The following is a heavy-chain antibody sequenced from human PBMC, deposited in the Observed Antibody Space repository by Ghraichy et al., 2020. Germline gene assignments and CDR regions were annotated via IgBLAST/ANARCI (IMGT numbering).Heavy chain of an antibody. CDR3: ATLSTPISGMDV. V-gene: IGHV5-51*01. J-gene: IGHJ6*02. Sequence: KVSCKGSGYSLTTYWIGWVRQMPGKGLEWMGVIFPGDSDTRYNPSFQGQVTISADKSISTAYLQWSGLRASDTATYYCATLSTPISGMDVWGQGTTITVSS. CDR2: IFPGDSDT. CDR1: GYSLTTYW. D-gene: IGHD4-23*01.